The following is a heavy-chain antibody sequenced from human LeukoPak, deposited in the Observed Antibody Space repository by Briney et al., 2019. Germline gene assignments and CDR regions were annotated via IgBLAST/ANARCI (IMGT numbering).Heavy chain of an antibody. CDR2: INHSGST. CDR1: GGSFSGYY. CDR3: ARVRYSSSSEFDY. J-gene: IGHJ4*02. D-gene: IGHD6-6*01. V-gene: IGHV4-34*01. Sequence: SETLSLTCAVYGGSFSGYYWSWIRQPPGKGLEWIGEINHSGSTNYNPSLTSRVTISVDTSKNQFSLKLSSVTAADTAVYYCARVRYSSSSEFDYWGQGTLVTVSS.